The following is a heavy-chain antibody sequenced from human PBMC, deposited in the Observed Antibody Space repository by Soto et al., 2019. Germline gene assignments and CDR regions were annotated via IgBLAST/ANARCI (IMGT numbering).Heavy chain of an antibody. CDR1: GFTFSSYG. J-gene: IGHJ4*02. Sequence: GGSLRLSCAASGFTFSSYGMHWVRQAPGKGLEWVAVISYDGSNKYYADSVKGRFTISRDNSKNTLYLQMNSLRAEDTAVYYCAKFGGSWFGELLYSTWDYWGQGTLVTVSS. V-gene: IGHV3-30*18. CDR3: AKFGGSWFGELLYSTWDY. CDR2: ISYDGSNK. D-gene: IGHD3-10*01.